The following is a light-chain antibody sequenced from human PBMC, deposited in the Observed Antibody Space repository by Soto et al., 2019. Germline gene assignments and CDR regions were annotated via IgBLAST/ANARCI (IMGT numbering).Light chain of an antibody. V-gene: IGKV1-27*01. Sequence: DIQMTQFPSSLTASIGDRVTISCRASQGFSNSLAWYQQKPGKVPTLLIYGASILQSGVPSRFSGSGSGTEFTLTISCLQPEDVATYFCQKYDSAPLTFGGGTKV. CDR2: GAS. CDR1: QGFSNS. J-gene: IGKJ4*01. CDR3: QKYDSAPLT.